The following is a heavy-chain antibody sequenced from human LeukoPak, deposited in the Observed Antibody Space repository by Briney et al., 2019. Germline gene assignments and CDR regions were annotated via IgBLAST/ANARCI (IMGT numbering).Heavy chain of an antibody. CDR1: GYTFTSYG. CDR3: ARDGGTPLDYGDYVSWFDP. V-gene: IGHV1-18*01. D-gene: IGHD4-17*01. J-gene: IGHJ5*02. Sequence: ASVKVSCKASGYTFTSYGISWVRQAPGQGLEWMGWISAYNGNTNYAQKLQGRVTMTTDTSTSTAYMELRSLRSDDTAVYYCARDGGTPLDYGDYVSWFDPWGQGTLVTVSS. CDR2: ISAYNGNT.